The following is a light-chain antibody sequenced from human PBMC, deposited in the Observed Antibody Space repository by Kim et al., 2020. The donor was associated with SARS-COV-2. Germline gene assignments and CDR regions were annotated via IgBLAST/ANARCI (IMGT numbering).Light chain of an antibody. Sequence: AIQMTQSPSSLSASVGDRVTITCRASQGIRNDLGWYQQKPGKAPNLLIYATSTLQSGVPSRFSGSGSGTEFTLTISSPQPEDVATYCCLQDYDYPLTFGEGTKVDIK. CDR1: QGIRND. V-gene: IGKV1-6*01. CDR3: LQDYDYPLT. J-gene: IGKJ4*01. CDR2: ATS.